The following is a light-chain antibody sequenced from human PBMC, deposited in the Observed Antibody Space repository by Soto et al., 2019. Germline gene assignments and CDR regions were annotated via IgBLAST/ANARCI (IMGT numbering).Light chain of an antibody. J-gene: IGKJ5*01. Sequence: PGERATLSCRASQSVSSYLAWYQQKPGQAPGLLIYDASNRATGIPARFSGSGSGTDFTLTISSLEPEDFAVYYCQQRSNQITFGQGTRLEIK. CDR2: DAS. V-gene: IGKV3-11*01. CDR3: QQRSNQIT. CDR1: QSVSSY.